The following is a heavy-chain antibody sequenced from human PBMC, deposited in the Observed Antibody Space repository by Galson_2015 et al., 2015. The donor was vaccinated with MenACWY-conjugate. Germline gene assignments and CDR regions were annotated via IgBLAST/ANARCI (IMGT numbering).Heavy chain of an antibody. CDR2: IIPIFGTA. CDR3: ARGLPKLSNYYYYYMDV. Sequence: SVKVSCKASGGTFSSYAISWVRQAPGQGLEWMGGIIPIFGTANYAQKFQGRVTITADESTSTAYMELSSLRSEDTAVYYCARGLPKLSNYYYYYMDVWGKGTTVTVSS. CDR1: GGTFSSYA. D-gene: IGHD3-16*02. J-gene: IGHJ6*03. V-gene: IGHV1-69*13.